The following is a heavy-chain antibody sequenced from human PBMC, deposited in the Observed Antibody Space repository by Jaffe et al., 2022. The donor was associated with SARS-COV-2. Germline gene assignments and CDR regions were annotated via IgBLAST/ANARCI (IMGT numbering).Heavy chain of an antibody. CDR2: IWYDGSNQ. CDR1: GFTFSSHG. CDR3: ARVSPPYDILTGYPDY. J-gene: IGHJ4*02. D-gene: IGHD3-9*01. V-gene: IGHV3-33*01. Sequence: QVQLVESGGGVVQPGRSLRLSCAASGFTFSSHGMHWVRQAPGKGLEWVAVIWYDGSNQFYADSVKGRFTVSRDNSRNTLYLQMNSLRADDTAVYYCARVSPPYDILTGYPDYWGQGTLVTVSS.